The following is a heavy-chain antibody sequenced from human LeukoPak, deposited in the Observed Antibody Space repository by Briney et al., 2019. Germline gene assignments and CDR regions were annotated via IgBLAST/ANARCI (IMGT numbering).Heavy chain of an antibody. V-gene: IGHV1-69*13. Sequence: GASVKVSCKASGGTFSSYAISWVRQAPGQGLEWMGGIIPIFGTANYAQKFQSRVTITADESTSTAYMELSSLRSEDTAVYYCARALDYDILNWFDPWGQGTPVTVSS. D-gene: IGHD3-9*01. CDR1: GGTFSSYA. CDR3: ARALDYDILNWFDP. J-gene: IGHJ5*02. CDR2: IIPIFGTA.